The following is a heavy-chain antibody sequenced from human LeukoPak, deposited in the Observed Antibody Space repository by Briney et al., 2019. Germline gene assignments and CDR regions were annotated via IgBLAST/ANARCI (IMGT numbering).Heavy chain of an antibody. D-gene: IGHD2-2*01. CDR2: IYYSGGNT. CDR1: GFSFSNYA. Sequence: GGSLRLSCAASGFSFSNYAMSWVRQAPGKGLGWVSTIYYSGGNTYSADSVKGRFTSSRDNSRNMVYLQMNGLRAEDTAVYYCAKDHGAAVVPRRFDYWGQGTLVTVSS. V-gene: IGHV3-23*01. CDR3: AKDHGAAVVPRRFDY. J-gene: IGHJ4*02.